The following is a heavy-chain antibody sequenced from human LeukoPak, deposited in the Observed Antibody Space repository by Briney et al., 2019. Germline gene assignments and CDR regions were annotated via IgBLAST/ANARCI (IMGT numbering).Heavy chain of an antibody. CDR1: GGSFSGYY. Sequence: SETLSLTRAVHGGSFSGYYWSWIRQPPGKGLEWIGEINHSGSTNYNPSLESRVTISVDTSKNQFSLKLSSVTAADTAVYYCARGRIVGATVFDYWGQGTLVTVSS. CDR3: ARGRIVGATVFDY. V-gene: IGHV4-34*01. CDR2: INHSGST. D-gene: IGHD1-26*01. J-gene: IGHJ4*02.